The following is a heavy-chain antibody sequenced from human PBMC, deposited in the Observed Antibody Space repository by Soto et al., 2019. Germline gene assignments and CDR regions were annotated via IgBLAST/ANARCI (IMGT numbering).Heavy chain of an antibody. J-gene: IGHJ4*02. CDR2: VSHSGST. CDR1: SDSITSSNW. Sequence: QVQLQESGPGLVKPSGTLSLTCAVSSDSITSSNWWSWVRQSPGKGLEWIGEVSHSGSTNYIPSLKSRVTISVDKSRNPFSLRLHSVTAADTAVYYCARNRYGGYDFDYWGQGTLVTVSS. V-gene: IGHV4-4*02. D-gene: IGHD5-12*01. CDR3: ARNRYGGYDFDY.